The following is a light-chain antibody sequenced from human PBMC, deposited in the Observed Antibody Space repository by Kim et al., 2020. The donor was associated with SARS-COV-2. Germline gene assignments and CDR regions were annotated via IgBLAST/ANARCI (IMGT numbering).Light chain of an antibody. CDR2: EDD. Sequence: NFMLIQPHSVSESPGKTITISCSGSGGNIADNYVRWCQQRPGSAPIPVIYEDDRRPSGVPDRFSGSIDSSSNSASLTISGLQTEDEADYYCQSYDGSNWVFGGGTQLTVL. CDR1: GGNIADNY. J-gene: IGLJ3*02. V-gene: IGLV6-57*02. CDR3: QSYDGSNWV.